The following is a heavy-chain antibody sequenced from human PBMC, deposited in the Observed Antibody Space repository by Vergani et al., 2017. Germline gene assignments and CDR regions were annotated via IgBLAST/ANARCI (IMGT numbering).Heavy chain of an antibody. CDR3: AKYVRDSTDGLPDS. CDR2: IGKDGIKT. CDR1: GFTFSNFG. V-gene: IGHV3-30*02. D-gene: IGHD2-21*02. J-gene: IGHJ4*02. Sequence: QVQLVESAGGVVQPGGSLRLSCAASGFTFSNFGMHWIRQAPGKGREWLAYIGKDGIKTRYRDAVKGRFTVSRDNSKDILYLQMDSLRSEVTALYYRAKYVRDSTDGLPDSWGPGTLVIVSS.